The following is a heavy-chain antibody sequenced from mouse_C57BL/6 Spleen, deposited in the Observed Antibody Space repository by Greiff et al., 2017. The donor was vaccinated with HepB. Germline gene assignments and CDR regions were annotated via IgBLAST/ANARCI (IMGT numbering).Heavy chain of an antibody. D-gene: IGHD1-1*01. CDR3: TRESLITTVVAIDYAMDY. CDR1: GFTFSSYA. V-gene: IGHV5-9-1*02. J-gene: IGHJ4*01. Sequence: EVHLVESGEGLVKPGGSLKLSCAASGFTFSSYAMSWVRQTPEKRLEWVAYISSGGDYIYYADTVKGRFTISRDNARNTLYLQMSSLKSEDTAMYYCTRESLITTVVAIDYAMDYWGQGTSVTVSS. CDR2: ISSGGDYI.